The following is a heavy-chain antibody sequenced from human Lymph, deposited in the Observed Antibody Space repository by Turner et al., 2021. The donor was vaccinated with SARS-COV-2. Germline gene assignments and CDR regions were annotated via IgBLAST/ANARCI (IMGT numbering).Heavy chain of an antibody. CDR2: ISYDGFNK. J-gene: IGHJ3*02. CDR1: GFTFSTYA. D-gene: IGHD1-26*01. CDR3: ERGSGSYLSAFDI. V-gene: IGHV3-30*04. Sequence: QVPLVESGGGVVHPGRSLLLSCAASGFTFSTYASHWVRQAPGKGREWVAVISYDGFNKYYSDSVKGQFTISRDNSKNTMYLQMSSMRAEDTAVYYCERGSGSYLSAFDIWGQGTMVTVSS.